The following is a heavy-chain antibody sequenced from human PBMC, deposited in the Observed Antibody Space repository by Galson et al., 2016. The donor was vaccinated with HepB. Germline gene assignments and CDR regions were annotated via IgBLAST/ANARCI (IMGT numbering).Heavy chain of an antibody. CDR1: GFIFSNFG. V-gene: IGHV3-30*04. Sequence: SLRLSCAASGFIFSNFGMHWVRQAPGKGLEWVALISYDGRKKYYADSVKGRFTISRDNSKNTYLQMNSLRAEDTAVYYCARDSSSQLELTHWGQGTRVTVSS. J-gene: IGHJ4*02. CDR2: ISYDGRKK. CDR3: ARDSSSQLELTH. D-gene: IGHD1-26*01.